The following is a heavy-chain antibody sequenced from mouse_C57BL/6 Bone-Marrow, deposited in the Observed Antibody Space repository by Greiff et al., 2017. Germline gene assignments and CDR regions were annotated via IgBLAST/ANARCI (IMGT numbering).Heavy chain of an antibody. D-gene: IGHD1-2*01. CDR1: GYTFTSYW. CDR2: IAPSDSYT. Sequence: QVQLQQPGAELVMPGASVKLSCKASGYTFTSYWMHWVKQRPGQGLEWIGEIAPSDSYTNYNQKFKGKSTLTVDKSSSTAYMQLSSLTAEDSAVYYCARDTTAYAMDYWGQGTSVTDSS. J-gene: IGHJ4*01. CDR3: ARDTTAYAMDY. V-gene: IGHV1-69*01.